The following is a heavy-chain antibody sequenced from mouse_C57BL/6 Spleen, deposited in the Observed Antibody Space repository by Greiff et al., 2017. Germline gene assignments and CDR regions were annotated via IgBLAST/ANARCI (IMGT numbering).Heavy chain of an antibody. V-gene: IGHV3-1*01. CDR1: GYSITSGYD. CDR3: ARGHYGSRAMDY. D-gene: IGHD1-1*01. Sequence: EVQLVESGPGMVKPSQSLSLTCTVTGYSITSGYDWHWIRHFPGNKLEWMGYISYSGSTNYNPSLKSRISITHDTSKNHFFLKLNSVTTEDTATYYCARGHYGSRAMDYWGQGTSVTVSS. J-gene: IGHJ4*01. CDR2: ISYSGST.